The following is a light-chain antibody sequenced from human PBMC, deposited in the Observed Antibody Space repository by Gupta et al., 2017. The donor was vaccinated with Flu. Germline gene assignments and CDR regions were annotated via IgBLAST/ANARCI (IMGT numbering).Light chain of an antibody. CDR2: DVS. CDR1: SSDVGGYNY. Sequence: ITISCTGTSSDVGGYNYVSWYQQHPGKAPKLMIYDVSNRPSEVSNRFSGSKSGNTASLTISGLQAEDEADYYCSSYTSSSTLWVFGGGTKLTVL. V-gene: IGLV2-14*04. J-gene: IGLJ3*02. CDR3: SSYTSSSTLWV.